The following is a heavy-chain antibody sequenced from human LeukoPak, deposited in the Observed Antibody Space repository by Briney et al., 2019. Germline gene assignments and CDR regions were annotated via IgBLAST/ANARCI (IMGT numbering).Heavy chain of an antibody. J-gene: IGHJ4*02. D-gene: IGHD5-18*01. CDR3: AKDLTRGYSYGYLRPGPLDY. CDR1: GFTFSSYG. V-gene: IGHV3-30*02. CDR2: IRYDGSNK. Sequence: PGGSLRLSSAASGFTFSSYGMHWVRRAPGKGLEWVAFIRYDGSNKYYADSVKGRFTISRDNSKNTLYLQMNSLRAEDTAVYYCAKDLTRGYSYGYLRPGPLDYWGQGTLVTVSS.